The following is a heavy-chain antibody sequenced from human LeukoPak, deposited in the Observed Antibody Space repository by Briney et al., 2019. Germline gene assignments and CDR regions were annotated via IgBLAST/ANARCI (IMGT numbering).Heavy chain of an antibody. CDR3: ARDVLRYFDWLLFGAFDI. CDR1: GFTFSSYW. Sequence: PGGSLRLSCAASGFTFSSYWMNWVRQAPGKGLEWVASIKVDGSEKYYVDSVKGRFTISRDNAKNSLYLQMNSLRAEDTAVYYCARDVLRYFDWLLFGAFDIWGQGTMVTVSS. V-gene: IGHV3-7*01. CDR2: IKVDGSEK. D-gene: IGHD3-9*01. J-gene: IGHJ3*02.